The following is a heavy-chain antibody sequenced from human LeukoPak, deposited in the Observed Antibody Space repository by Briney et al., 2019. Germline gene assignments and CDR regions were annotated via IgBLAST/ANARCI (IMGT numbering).Heavy chain of an antibody. CDR2: IVGSSST. J-gene: IGHJ4*02. V-gene: IGHV3-21*01. D-gene: IGHD2-15*01. CDR1: GFTFSNFA. CDR3: ARIGSGSSRDY. Sequence: GGSLRLSCAASGFTFSNFAMTWVRQAPGKGLEWVSSIVGSSSTYYADSLKGRFTISRDNAKNSLYLQMNSLRAEDTAVYYCARIGSGSSRDYWGQGTLVTVSS.